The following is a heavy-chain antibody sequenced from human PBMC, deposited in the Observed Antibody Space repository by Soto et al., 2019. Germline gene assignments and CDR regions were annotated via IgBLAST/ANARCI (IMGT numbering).Heavy chain of an antibody. CDR1: GGSFSGYY. CDR2: INHSGST. CDR3: ARVYYDYIWGSYPFDY. D-gene: IGHD3-16*02. J-gene: IGHJ4*02. V-gene: IGHV4-34*01. Sequence: SETLSLTCAVYGGSFSGYYWSWIRQPPGKGLEWIGEINHSGSTNYNPSLKSRVTISVDTSKNQFSLKLSSVTAADTAVYYCARVYYDYIWGSYPFDYWGQGTLVTVSS.